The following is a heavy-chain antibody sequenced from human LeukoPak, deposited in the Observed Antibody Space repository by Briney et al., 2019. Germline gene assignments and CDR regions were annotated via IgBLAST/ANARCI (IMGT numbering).Heavy chain of an antibody. CDR3: VKPTTGTTYYFDY. CDR1: GFTFSSYA. J-gene: IGHJ4*02. V-gene: IGHV3-64D*09. CDR2: ISSNGGST. D-gene: IGHD1-1*01. Sequence: GGSLRLSCSASGFTFSSYAMHWVRQAPGKGLEYVSAISSNGGSTYYADSVKGRFTISRDNSKNTLYLQMSSLRAGGTAVYYCVKPTTGTTYYFDYWGQGTLVTVSS.